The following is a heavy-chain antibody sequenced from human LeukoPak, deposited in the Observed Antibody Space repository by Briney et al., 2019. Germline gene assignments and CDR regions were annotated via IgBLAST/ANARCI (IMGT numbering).Heavy chain of an antibody. CDR3: ARAYDSSGYYRYYFEY. D-gene: IGHD3-22*01. CDR2: ISGSGGST. Sequence: AGGSLRLSCAASGFTFSSYGMSWVRQAPGKGLEWVSAISGSGGSTYYADSVKGRFTISRDNSKNTLYLQMNSLRAEDTAVYYCARAYDSSGYYRYYFEYWGQGTLVTVSS. J-gene: IGHJ4*02. V-gene: IGHV3-23*01. CDR1: GFTFSSYG.